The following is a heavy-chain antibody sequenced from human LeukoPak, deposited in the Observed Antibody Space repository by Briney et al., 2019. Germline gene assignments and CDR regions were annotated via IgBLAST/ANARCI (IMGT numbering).Heavy chain of an antibody. Sequence: PGRCLRLSRAASGFTFSNYCMHWVSQAPGKGLEWVAVISYDGSNKDYADSVKGRFTISRDNSKNTLYLQMNSLRAEDTAVYYCARSSSGWYYYWGQGIMVTVSS. V-gene: IGHV3-30-3*01. D-gene: IGHD6-19*01. CDR1: GFTFSNYC. CDR3: ARSSSGWYYY. J-gene: IGHJ4*02. CDR2: ISYDGSNK.